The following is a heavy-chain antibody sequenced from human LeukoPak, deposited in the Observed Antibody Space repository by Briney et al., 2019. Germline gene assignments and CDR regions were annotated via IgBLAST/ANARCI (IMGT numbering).Heavy chain of an antibody. CDR1: GYTFTSYG. V-gene: IGHV1-2*02. D-gene: IGHD6-13*01. Sequence: GASVKVSCKASGYTFTSYGISWVRQAPGQGLEWMGWINPNSGGTNYAQKFQGRVTMTRDTSISTAYMELSRLRSDDTAVYYCARGFAGYSSSWFDYWGQGTLVTVSS. J-gene: IGHJ4*02. CDR2: INPNSGGT. CDR3: ARGFAGYSSSWFDY.